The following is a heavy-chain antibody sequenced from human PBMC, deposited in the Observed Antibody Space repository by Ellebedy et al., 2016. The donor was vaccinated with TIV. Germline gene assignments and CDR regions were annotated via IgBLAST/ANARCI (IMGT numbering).Heavy chain of an antibody. CDR1: GGSLNPYF. J-gene: IGHJ4*02. CDR2: FYFRGP. CDR3: ARVPPVAGTDYFDF. V-gene: IGHV4-4*07. Sequence: MPGGSLRLSCTVSGGSLNPYFWGWVRQPPGKGLEWIGSFYFRGPKYNPTLKSRVTVSLDSAKSQFSLKLSSVTAADTAVYYCARVPPVAGTDYFDFWGQGSLVTVSS. D-gene: IGHD1-1*01.